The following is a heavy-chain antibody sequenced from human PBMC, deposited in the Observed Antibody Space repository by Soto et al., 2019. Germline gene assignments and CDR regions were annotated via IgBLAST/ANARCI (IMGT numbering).Heavy chain of an antibody. CDR3: ARNDRDFWSGYRLDY. D-gene: IGHD3-3*01. CDR1: GFTFSSYW. CDR2: INSDGSST. V-gene: IGHV3-74*01. Sequence: PGGSLRLSCAASGFTFSSYWMHWVRQAPGKGLVWVSRINSDGSSTSYADSVKGRFTISRDNAKNTLYLQMNSLRAEDTAVYYCARNDRDFWSGYRLDYWGQGTLVTVSS. J-gene: IGHJ4*02.